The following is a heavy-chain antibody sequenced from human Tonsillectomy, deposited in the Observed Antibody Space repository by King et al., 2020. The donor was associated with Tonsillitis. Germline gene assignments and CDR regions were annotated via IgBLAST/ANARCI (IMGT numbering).Heavy chain of an antibody. CDR3: ATVASHGRLAAAEAEY. J-gene: IGHJ4*02. CDR2: FSGGGGST. Sequence: VQLVESGGGLVQPGGSLRLSCAASGFTFSSYAMSWVRQAPGKGLEWVSTFSGGGGSTYYADSVKGRFTISRDNSKNTLHLQMNSLRAEDTAVYYCATVASHGRLAAAEAEYWGQGTLVTVSS. D-gene: IGHD6-13*01. V-gene: IGHV3-23*04. CDR1: GFTFSSYA.